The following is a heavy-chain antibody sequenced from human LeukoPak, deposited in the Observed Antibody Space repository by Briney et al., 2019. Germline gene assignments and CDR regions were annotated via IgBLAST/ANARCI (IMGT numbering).Heavy chain of an antibody. Sequence: GASAKVSCKASGGTFSSYAISWVRQAPGQGLEWMGGIIPIFGTANYAQKFQGRVTITTDESTSTAYMELSSLRSEDTAVYYCARARLQLVRSRYWFDPWGQGTLVTVSS. D-gene: IGHD6-13*01. CDR2: IIPIFGTA. CDR3: ARARLQLVRSRYWFDP. J-gene: IGHJ5*02. V-gene: IGHV1-69*05. CDR1: GGTFSSYA.